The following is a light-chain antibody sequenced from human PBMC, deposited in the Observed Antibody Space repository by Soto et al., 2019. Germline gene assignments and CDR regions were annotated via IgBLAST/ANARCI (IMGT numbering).Light chain of an antibody. V-gene: IGKV1-5*01. J-gene: IGKJ1*01. CDR1: QSISSY. Sequence: DIQITQSPSSLSASVGDRFTITFRASQSISSYLNWYQQKPGKAPKLLIYDASSLESGVPSRFSGSGSGTEFTLTISSLQPDDFATYYCQQYNSYWTFGQGTKVDIK. CDR2: DAS. CDR3: QQYNSYWT.